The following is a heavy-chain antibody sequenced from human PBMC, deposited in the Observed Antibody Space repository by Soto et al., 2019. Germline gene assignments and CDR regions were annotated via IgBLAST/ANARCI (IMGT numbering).Heavy chain of an antibody. D-gene: IGHD3-3*01. V-gene: IGHV3-9*01. CDR1: GFSFDDHA. J-gene: IGHJ6*03. CDR2: ISWNSGSM. CDR3: AKDKGRSLEWLLSQQMGYYMDV. Sequence: GGSLRLSCAASGFSFDDHAMHWVRQAPGKGLEWVSGISWNSGSMAYADSVKGRFTISRDNAKNSLYLQMNSLRAEDTALYYCAKDKGRSLEWLLSQQMGYYMDVWGKGTTVTVSS.